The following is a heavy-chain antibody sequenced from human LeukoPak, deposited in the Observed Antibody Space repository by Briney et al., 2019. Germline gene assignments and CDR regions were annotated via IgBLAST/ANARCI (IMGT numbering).Heavy chain of an antibody. CDR3: ARDPVVDDYVWGSYIGVDY. CDR1: GYTFTSYG. V-gene: IGHV1-18*01. CDR2: ISAYNGNK. D-gene: IGHD3-16*01. Sequence: SVKVSYKASGYTFTSYGISWVRQAPGQGGEGMGWISAYNGNKNSAQKLQGRVTITTDTSTTTAYMELSSLRSDDTAVYYCARDPVVDDYVWGSYIGVDYWGQGTLVTVSS. J-gene: IGHJ4*02.